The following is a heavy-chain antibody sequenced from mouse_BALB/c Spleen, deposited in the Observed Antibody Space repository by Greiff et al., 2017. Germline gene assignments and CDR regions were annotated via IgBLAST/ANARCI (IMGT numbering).Heavy chain of an antibody. CDR3: AKGRGSSYNYAMDY. D-gene: IGHD1-1*01. CDR2: IYPGSGST. J-gene: IGHJ4*01. V-gene: IGHV1-77*01. Sequence: QVQLQQSGPELVKPGASVKMSCKASGYTFTDYVISWVKQRTGQGLEWIGEIYPGSGSTYYNEKFKGKATLTADKSSNTAYMQLSSLTSEDSAVYFCAKGRGSSYNYAMDYWGQGTSVTVSS. CDR1: GYTFTDYV.